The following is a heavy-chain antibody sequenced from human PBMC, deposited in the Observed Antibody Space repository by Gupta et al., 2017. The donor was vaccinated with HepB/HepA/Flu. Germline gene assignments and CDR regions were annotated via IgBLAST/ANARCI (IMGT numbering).Heavy chain of an antibody. CDR2: INHSGST. D-gene: IGHD2-2*01. CDR1: GGSFSGYY. J-gene: IGHJ4*02. V-gene: IGHV4-34*01. Sequence: QVQLQQWGAGLLKPSETLSLTCAVYGGSFSGYYWSWIRQPPGKGLELIGEINHSGSTNYNPSLKSRVTISVDTSKNQFSLKLSSVTAADTAVYYCARGLYCSSTSCTFFDYWGQGTLVTVSS. CDR3: ARGLYCSSTSCTFFDY.